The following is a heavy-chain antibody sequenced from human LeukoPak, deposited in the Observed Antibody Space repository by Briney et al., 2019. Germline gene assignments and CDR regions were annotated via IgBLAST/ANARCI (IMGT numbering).Heavy chain of an antibody. D-gene: IGHD1-26*01. CDR1: GFTFCSYA. Sequence: PGRSVRLSCSASGFTFCSYAMHWVGQAPGKGLVWVAIISYDGNNKYYTYSVRGRFTISRDNSENTLYVQMDSLRTADTAVYFCARQHNGNYPISVWGQGTLVSVSS. V-gene: IGHV3-30*10. CDR3: ARQHNGNYPISV. J-gene: IGHJ4*02. CDR2: ISYDGNNK.